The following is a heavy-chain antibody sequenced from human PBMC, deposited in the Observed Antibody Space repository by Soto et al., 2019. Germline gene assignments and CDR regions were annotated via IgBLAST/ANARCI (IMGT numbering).Heavy chain of an antibody. Sequence: EVQVVESGGGLVQPGGSLRLSCAASGFTFSSYSMNWVRQAPGKGLEWVSYISSSSSTIFYADSVKGLFTISRDNAKNSLFLQMNSLIAEDTAVYYCAREIDGGGQGTLVTVSS. CDR1: GFTFSSYS. D-gene: IGHD2-21*01. J-gene: IGHJ4*02. V-gene: IGHV3-48*01. CDR2: ISSSSSTI. CDR3: AREIDG.